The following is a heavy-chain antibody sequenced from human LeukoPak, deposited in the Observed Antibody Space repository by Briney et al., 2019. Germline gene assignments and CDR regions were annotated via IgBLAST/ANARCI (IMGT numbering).Heavy chain of an antibody. V-gene: IGHV3-23*01. J-gene: IGHJ4*02. D-gene: IGHD3-22*01. Sequence: QPGGSLRLSCAASGFTFSSYAMSWVRQAPGKGLEWVSAISGSGGSTYYADSVKGRFTISRDNSKNTLYLQMNSLRAEDTAVYYCANLLNYYDSSGRDYWGQGTLVTVSS. CDR1: GFTFSSYA. CDR2: ISGSGGST. CDR3: ANLLNYYDSSGRDY.